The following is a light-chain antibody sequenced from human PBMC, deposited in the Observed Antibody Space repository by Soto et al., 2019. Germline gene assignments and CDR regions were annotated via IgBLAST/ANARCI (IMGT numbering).Light chain of an antibody. CDR1: QSLTSSS. V-gene: IGKV3-20*01. J-gene: IGKJ2*01. CDR3: QQYESSPPSDT. CDR2: GAS. Sequence: EIVLTQSPGTLSLSPGERATLSCRARQSLTSSSFAWYQQQPGPAPRLLIYGASSRVTDNPDRFSGSGSGTDFALTISRLECYDLAGYYCQQYESSPPSDTFGQGTKLQIK.